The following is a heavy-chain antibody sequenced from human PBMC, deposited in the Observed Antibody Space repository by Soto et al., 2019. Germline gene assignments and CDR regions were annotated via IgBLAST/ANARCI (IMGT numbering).Heavy chain of an antibody. CDR3: ARDKGRQQLGGNYYYGLDV. D-gene: IGHD6-13*01. V-gene: IGHV1-69*12. CDR2: IIPIFRTP. J-gene: IGHJ6*04. CDR1: GGTFSNSA. Sequence: QVQLVQSGAEVKKPGSSVKVSCKASGGTFSNSAISWVRQAPGQGLEWMGGIIPIFRTPDYAQKFQGRVKITADESTSRGYMVLSSLRSEGTAVYYCARDKGRQQLGGNYYYGLDVWGKGTTVTVSS.